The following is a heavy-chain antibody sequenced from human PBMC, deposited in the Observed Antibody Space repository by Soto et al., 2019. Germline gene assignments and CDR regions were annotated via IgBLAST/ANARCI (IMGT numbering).Heavy chain of an antibody. Sequence: GGSLRLSCAASGFTFSSYAMSWVRQAPGKGLEWVSAISGSGGSTYYADSVKGRFTISRDNSKNTLYLQMNSLRAEDTAVYYCAKAPGDDFWSGYFFYWGQGTLVTVSS. J-gene: IGHJ4*02. D-gene: IGHD3-3*01. CDR2: ISGSGGST. CDR1: GFTFSSYA. CDR3: AKAPGDDFWSGYFFY. V-gene: IGHV3-23*01.